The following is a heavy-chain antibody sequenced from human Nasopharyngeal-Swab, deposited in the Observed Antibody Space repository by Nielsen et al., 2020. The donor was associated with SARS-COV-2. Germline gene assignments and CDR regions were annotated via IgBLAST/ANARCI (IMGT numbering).Heavy chain of an antibody. CDR3: AKDKRVVTYYFDY. Sequence: SLKISCAASGFTFDDYAMHWVRQVPGKGLEWVSGISWNSGSIGYADSVKGRFTISRDNAKNSLYLQMNSLRAEDTALYYCAKDKRVVTYYFDYWGQGTLVTVSS. CDR2: ISWNSGSI. D-gene: IGHD3-22*01. V-gene: IGHV3-9*01. CDR1: GFTFDDYA. J-gene: IGHJ4*02.